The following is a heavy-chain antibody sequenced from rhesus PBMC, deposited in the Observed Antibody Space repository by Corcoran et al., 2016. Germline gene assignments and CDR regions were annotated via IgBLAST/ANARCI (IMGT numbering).Heavy chain of an antibody. CDR1: GGSISVRNW. CDR3: ARHYSSYFDY. J-gene: IGHJ4*01. Sequence: QVRLQESGPAVVKPSETLSLTCAVSGGSISVRNWGSWIRQSPGKGLEWIGGIYGSGWSTEHNPSLKSRVTISIDTSKNQFSLKLSSVTAADTAVYYCARHYSSYFDYWGQGVLGTVSS. D-gene: IGHD6-13*01. CDR2: IYGSGWST. V-gene: IGHV4-93*02.